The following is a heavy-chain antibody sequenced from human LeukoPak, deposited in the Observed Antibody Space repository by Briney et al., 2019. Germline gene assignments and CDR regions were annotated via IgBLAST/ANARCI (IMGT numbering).Heavy chain of an antibody. D-gene: IGHD1-26*01. Sequence: GGSLRLSCAASGFTFSSYSMNWVRQAPGKGLEWVSSISSSSSYIYYADSVKGRFTISRDNAKNSLYLQMNSLRAEETAVYYCARESATEYYFDYWGQGTLVTVSS. CDR3: ARESATEYYFDY. J-gene: IGHJ4*02. CDR2: ISSSSSYI. V-gene: IGHV3-21*01. CDR1: GFTFSSYS.